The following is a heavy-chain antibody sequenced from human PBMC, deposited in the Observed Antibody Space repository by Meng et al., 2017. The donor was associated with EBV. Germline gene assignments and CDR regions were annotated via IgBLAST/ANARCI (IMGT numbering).Heavy chain of an antibody. J-gene: IGHJ5*02. CDR2: IPSDASHNK. Sequence: QEPLVEWGGGGVQPGRSLRLSCAASGFTFSNYGFHWVRQAPGKGPEWVAIIPSDASHNKYYADSVKGRFTISRDNSKNTLYLQMNSLRTEDTAVYYCAKDLSGRFDPWGQGTLVTVPS. D-gene: IGHD1-14*01. V-gene: IGHV3-30*18. CDR1: GFTFSNYG. CDR3: AKDLSGRFDP.